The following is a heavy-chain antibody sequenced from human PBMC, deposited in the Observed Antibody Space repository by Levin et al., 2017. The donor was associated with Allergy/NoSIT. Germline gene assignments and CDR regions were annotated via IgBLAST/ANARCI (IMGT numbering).Heavy chain of an antibody. Sequence: HTGGSLRLSCAASGFILRTSDMNWVRQAPGKGLEWISFITKPSRTISYADSVKGRFTVSRDNVKNLLYLDMNSLRAEDTAVYYCVTDESGDEDFDYWGQGTLVTVSS. D-gene: IGHD7-27*01. J-gene: IGHJ4*02. CDR2: ITKPSRTI. CDR1: GFILRTSD. V-gene: IGHV3-48*01. CDR3: VTDESGDEDFDY.